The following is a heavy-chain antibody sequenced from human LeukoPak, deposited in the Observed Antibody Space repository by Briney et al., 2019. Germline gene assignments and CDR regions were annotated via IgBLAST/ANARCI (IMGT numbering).Heavy chain of an antibody. CDR3: ARPSYGGYLGY. J-gene: IGHJ4*02. CDR1: GGSISSSSYY. Sequence: SETLSLTCTVSGGSISSSSYYWGWIRQPPGKGLEWIGSIYYSGSTYYNPSLKSRVTISVDTSKNQFSLKLSSVTAADTAVYYCARPSYGGYLGYWGQGTLVTVSS. D-gene: IGHD4-17*01. CDR2: IYYSGST. V-gene: IGHV4-39*01.